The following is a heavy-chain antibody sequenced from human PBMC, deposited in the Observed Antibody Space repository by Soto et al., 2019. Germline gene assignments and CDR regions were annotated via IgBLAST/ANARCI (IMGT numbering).Heavy chain of an antibody. D-gene: IGHD2-2*01. CDR2: INPFDGSR. V-gene: IGHV1-46*01. CDR3: ARDRGTSGWYGMDV. Sequence: GASVKVSCKASGYIFTSYYIHWVRQAPGQGLEWMGWINPFDGSRMFAQSFQGRVTMTRDTSTSTVYMEVSSLRSEDTAVYYCARDRGTSGWYGMDVWGQGTTVTVSS. CDR1: GYIFTSYY. J-gene: IGHJ6*02.